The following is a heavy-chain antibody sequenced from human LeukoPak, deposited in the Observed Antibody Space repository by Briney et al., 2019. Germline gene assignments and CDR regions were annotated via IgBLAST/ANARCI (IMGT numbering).Heavy chain of an antibody. V-gene: IGHV4-4*07. CDR1: GGSISSYY. J-gene: IGHJ4*02. D-gene: IGHD3-3*01. CDR3: ARVFRFSYFDY. Sequence: SETLSLTCTVSGGSISSYYWSWIRQPAGKGLEWIGRIYTSGSTNYNASLKSRVSMSVDTSKNQFSLRLRSVTAADTAFYYCARVFRFSYFDYWGQGALITVS. CDR2: IYTSGST.